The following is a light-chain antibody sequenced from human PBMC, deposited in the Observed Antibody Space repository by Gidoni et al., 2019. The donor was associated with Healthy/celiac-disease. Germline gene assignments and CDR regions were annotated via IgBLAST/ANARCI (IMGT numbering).Light chain of an antibody. Sequence: QSALPQPSSLSASPGQAITISCTGTSSDVGGYNYVSWYQQHPGKAPKLMIYAVSNRPSGVSNRFSGSKSGNTASLTISGLQAEDEADYYCSSYTSSSIWVFGGGTKLTVL. J-gene: IGLJ3*02. CDR1: SSDVGGYNY. CDR3: SSYTSSSIWV. V-gene: IGLV2-14*01. CDR2: AVS.